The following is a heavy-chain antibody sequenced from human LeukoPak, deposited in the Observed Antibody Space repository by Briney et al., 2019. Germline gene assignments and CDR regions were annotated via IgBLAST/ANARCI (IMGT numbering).Heavy chain of an antibody. CDR3: ARVAEGTAIIN. J-gene: IGHJ4*02. Sequence: GRSLRLSCAASGFTFSSYWMHWVRQAPGKGLVWVSRINSDGSSTSYADSVKGRFTTSRDNAKNTLYLQMNSLRAEDTAVYYCARVAEGTAIINWGQGTLVTVSS. D-gene: IGHD5-18*01. CDR2: INSDGSST. V-gene: IGHV3-74*01. CDR1: GFTFSSYW.